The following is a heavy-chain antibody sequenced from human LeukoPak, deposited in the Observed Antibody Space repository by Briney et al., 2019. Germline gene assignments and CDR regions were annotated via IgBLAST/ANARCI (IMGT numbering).Heavy chain of an antibody. V-gene: IGHV3-21*01. CDR1: GFTFSSYS. CDR2: ISSSSSYI. CDR3: ARGLNPIVYATSSGFDP. J-gene: IGHJ5*02. D-gene: IGHD2-8*01. Sequence: GGSLRLSCAASGFTFSSYSMNWVRQAPGKGLEWVSSISSSSSYIYYADSVKGRFTISRDNAKNSLYLQMNSLRAEDTAVYYCARGLNPIVYATSSGFDPWGQGTLVTVSS.